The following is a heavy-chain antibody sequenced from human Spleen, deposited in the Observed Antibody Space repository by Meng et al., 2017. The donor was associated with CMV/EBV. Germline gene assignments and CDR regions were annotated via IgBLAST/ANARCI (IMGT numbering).Heavy chain of an antibody. CDR2: IYYSGST. CDR3: ARDTKEWLLLRGNLGGIDY. V-gene: IGHV4-39*07. J-gene: IGHJ4*02. CDR1: GGSISCSSYY. Sequence: SETLSLTCTVSGGSISCSSYYWGWIRQPPGKGLEWIGSIYYSGSTYYNPSLKSRVTISVDTSKNQFSLKLSSVTAADTAVYYCARDTKEWLLLRGNLGGIDYWGQGTLVTVSS. D-gene: IGHD3-22*01.